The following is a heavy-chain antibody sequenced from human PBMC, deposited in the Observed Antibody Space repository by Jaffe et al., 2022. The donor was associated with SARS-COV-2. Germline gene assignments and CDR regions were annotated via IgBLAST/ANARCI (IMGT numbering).Heavy chain of an antibody. CDR3: ASLYVAPDYYDSSGNDAFDI. J-gene: IGHJ3*02. CDR2: TRNKANSYTT. Sequence: EVQLVESGGGLVQPGGSLRLSCAASGFTFSDHYMDWVRQAPGKGLEWVGRTRNKANSYTTEYAASVKGRFTISRDDSKNSLYLQMNSLKTEDTAVYYCASLYVAPDYYDSSGNDAFDIWGQGTMVTVSS. D-gene: IGHD3-22*01. V-gene: IGHV3-72*01. CDR1: GFTFSDHY.